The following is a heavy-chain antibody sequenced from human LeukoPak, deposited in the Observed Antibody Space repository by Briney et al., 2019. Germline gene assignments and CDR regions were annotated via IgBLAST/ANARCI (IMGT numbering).Heavy chain of an antibody. J-gene: IGHJ4*02. Sequence: GGSLRLSCAAFGFTFSSYAMSWVRQAPGKGLEWVSAISGSGGSTYYADSVKGRFTISRDNSKNTLYLQMNSLRAEDTAVYYCAKDQPNYYDSSGYPLYWGQGTLVTVSS. CDR1: GFTFSSYA. CDR2: ISGSGGST. D-gene: IGHD3-22*01. CDR3: AKDQPNYYDSSGYPLY. V-gene: IGHV3-23*01.